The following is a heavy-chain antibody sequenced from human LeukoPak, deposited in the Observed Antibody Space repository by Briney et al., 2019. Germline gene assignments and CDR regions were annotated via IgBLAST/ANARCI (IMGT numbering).Heavy chain of an antibody. CDR3: ARVRYDYVWGSYHPAFDY. D-gene: IGHD3-16*02. J-gene: IGHJ4*02. V-gene: IGHV4-59*01. CDR2: IYYSGST. Sequence: PSETLSLTCTVSGGSISSYYWSWIRQPPGKGLEWIGYIYYSGSTNYNASLKSRVTISLDMSKNQFSLKLSSVTAADTAVYYCARVRYDYVWGSYHPAFDYWGQGTLVTVSS. CDR1: GGSISSYY.